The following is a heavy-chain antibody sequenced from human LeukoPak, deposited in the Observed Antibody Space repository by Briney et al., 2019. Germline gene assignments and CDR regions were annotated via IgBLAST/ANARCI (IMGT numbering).Heavy chain of an antibody. V-gene: IGHV3-30*02. Sequence: GGSLRLSCAASGFTFSSYGMHWVRKAPGKGLNWVAFIRYDGSNKYYVESVKGRFTISRDNSKNTLYLQMNSLRAEDTAVYYCAKRGTAMPDYYYMDVWGKGTTVTISS. CDR2: IRYDGSNK. CDR3: AKRGTAMPDYYYMDV. CDR1: GFTFSSYG. J-gene: IGHJ6*03. D-gene: IGHD5-18*01.